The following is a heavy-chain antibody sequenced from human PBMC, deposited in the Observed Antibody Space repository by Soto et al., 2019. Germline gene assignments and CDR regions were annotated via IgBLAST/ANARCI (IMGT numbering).Heavy chain of an antibody. V-gene: IGHV3-23*01. CDR1: GFTFRSYA. CDR2: IRGSGGRT. Sequence: GGSLRLSCAASGFTFRSYAMSWVRQAPGKGLEGVSAIRGSGGRTCYAESVKGRFTISRDNSKNTLYLQMNSLRAEDTAVYYCAKEASSSWPEAALDAFDIWGQGTMVTVSS. J-gene: IGHJ3*02. D-gene: IGHD6-13*01. CDR3: AKEASSSWPEAALDAFDI.